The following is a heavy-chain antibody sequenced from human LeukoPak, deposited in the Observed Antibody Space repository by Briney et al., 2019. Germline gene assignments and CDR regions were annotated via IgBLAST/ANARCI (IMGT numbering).Heavy chain of an antibody. CDR1: GGSFSGYY. Sequence: SETLSLTCAVYGGSFSGYYWSWIRQPPGKGLEWIGEINHSGSTNYNPSLKSRVTISVDTSKNQFSLKLSSVTAADTAVYFCARHLGSSWSIPFDYWGQGTLVTASS. J-gene: IGHJ4*02. D-gene: IGHD6-13*01. CDR2: INHSGST. V-gene: IGHV4-34*01. CDR3: ARHLGSSWSIPFDY.